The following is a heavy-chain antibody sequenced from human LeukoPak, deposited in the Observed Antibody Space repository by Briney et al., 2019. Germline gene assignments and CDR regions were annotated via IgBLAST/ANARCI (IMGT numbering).Heavy chain of an antibody. V-gene: IGHV4-34*01. Sequence: SETLSLTCAVYGGSFSGYYWSWTRQPPGKGLEWIGEINHSGSTNYNPSLKSRVTISVDTSKNQFSLKLSSVTAADTAVYYCARGKPWFGDYWGQGTLVTVSS. D-gene: IGHD3-10*01. J-gene: IGHJ4*02. CDR2: INHSGST. CDR3: ARGKPWFGDY. CDR1: GGSFSGYY.